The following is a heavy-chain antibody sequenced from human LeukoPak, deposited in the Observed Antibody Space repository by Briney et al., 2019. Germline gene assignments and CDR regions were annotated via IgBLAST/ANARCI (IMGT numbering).Heavy chain of an antibody. CDR2: FYDGGNT. Sequence: GSLRLSCAASGFTFSSYGMHWVRQPPGKGLEWIGNFYDGGNTYYKPSLKSRVTISVDTSKNQFSLHLNSVTAADTAVYYCARRDGSFDHWGQGTLVTVSS. J-gene: IGHJ4*02. CDR1: GFTFSSYG. CDR3: ARRDGSFDH. D-gene: IGHD5-24*01. V-gene: IGHV4-39*01.